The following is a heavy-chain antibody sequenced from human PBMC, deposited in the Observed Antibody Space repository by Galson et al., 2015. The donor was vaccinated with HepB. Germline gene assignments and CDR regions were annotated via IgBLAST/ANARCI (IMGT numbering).Heavy chain of an antibody. D-gene: IGHD2-15*01. Sequence: SVKVSCKASGYTFSSYPIAWVRQAPGQGLEWVGWFNPYNRGTTFARKFQGRVTMTTDTFTSTAYMELRSLRPDDTAVYYCARGALVAVVGGTQNNWFGPWGQGTLVIVSS. CDR3: ARGALVAVVGGTQNNWFGP. V-gene: IGHV1-18*01. CDR1: GYTFSSYP. J-gene: IGHJ5*02. CDR2: FNPYNRGT.